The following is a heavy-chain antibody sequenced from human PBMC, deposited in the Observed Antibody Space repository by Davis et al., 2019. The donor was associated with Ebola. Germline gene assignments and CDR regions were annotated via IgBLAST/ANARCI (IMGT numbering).Heavy chain of an antibody. J-gene: IGHJ6*03. CDR3: TSLEYSNWPGNDYYMDV. V-gene: IGHV3-73*01. CDR2: IRSKSNNYAT. CDR1: GFTFSGSA. Sequence: GESLMISCAASGFTFSGSAMHWVRQASGKVQEWVGRIRSKSNNYATAYAASVKGRFTISRDDSRNTAYLQMNSLKTEDTDVYYCTSLEYSNWPGNDYYMDVWGKGTTVTVSS. D-gene: IGHD6-6*01.